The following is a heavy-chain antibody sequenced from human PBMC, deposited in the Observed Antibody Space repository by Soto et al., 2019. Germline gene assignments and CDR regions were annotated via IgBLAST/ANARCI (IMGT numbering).Heavy chain of an antibody. J-gene: IGHJ5*02. CDR2: IYYSGST. Sequence: PSETLSLTCTVSGGSISSGDYYWSWIRQPPGKGLEWIGYIYYSGSTYYNPSLKSRVTISVGTSKNQFSLKLSSVTAADTAVYYCARVEGGSSSWYWNWFDPWGQGTLVTV. CDR1: GGSISSGDYY. CDR3: ARVEGGSSSWYWNWFDP. D-gene: IGHD6-13*01. V-gene: IGHV4-30-4*01.